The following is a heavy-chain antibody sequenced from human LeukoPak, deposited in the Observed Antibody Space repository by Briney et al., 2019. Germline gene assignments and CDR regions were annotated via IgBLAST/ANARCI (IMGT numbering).Heavy chain of an antibody. V-gene: IGHV3-11*04. D-gene: IGHD3-10*01. J-gene: IGHJ4*02. Sequence: PGGSLRLSCAASGFTFSDYYMSWIRQAPGKGLEWVSYISSSGSTIYYADSVKGRFTTSRDNAKNSLYLQMNSLRAEDTAVYYCARDFDFVGSASYYFDYWGQGTLVTVSS. CDR1: GFTFSDYY. CDR3: ARDFDFVGSASYYFDY. CDR2: ISSSGSTI.